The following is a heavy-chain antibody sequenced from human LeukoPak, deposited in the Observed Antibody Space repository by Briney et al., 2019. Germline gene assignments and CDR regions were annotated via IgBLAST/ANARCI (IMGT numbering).Heavy chain of an antibody. Sequence: SETLSLTCSVSGYSFTSGHYWGWIRQPPGKGLEWIANIYHTGSAHYNPSLKSRVTISVDASKNQFSLRLTSVTAADTAVYYCARGLIGYDDSGYYLSRLDSWGQGSLVTVSS. J-gene: IGHJ4*02. CDR3: ARGLIGYDDSGYYLSRLDS. CDR1: GYSFTSGHY. V-gene: IGHV4-38-2*02. D-gene: IGHD3-22*01. CDR2: IYHTGSA.